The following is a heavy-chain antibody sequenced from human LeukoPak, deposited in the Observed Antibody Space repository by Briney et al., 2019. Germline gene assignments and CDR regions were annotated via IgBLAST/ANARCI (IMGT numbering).Heavy chain of an antibody. D-gene: IGHD6-19*01. J-gene: IGHJ3*02. CDR3: ARGAVPGDAFDI. V-gene: IGHV1-69*04. Sequence: EASVKVSCKAAGGTFSSYATSWVRQAPGQGLEWMGRIIPILGIANYAQKFQGRVTITADKSTSTAYMELSSLRSEDTAVYYCARGAVPGDAFDIWGQGTMVTVSS. CDR1: GGTFSSYA. CDR2: IIPILGIA.